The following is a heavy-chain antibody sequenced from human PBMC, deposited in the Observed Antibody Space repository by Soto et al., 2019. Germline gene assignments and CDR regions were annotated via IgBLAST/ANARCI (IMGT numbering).Heavy chain of an antibody. CDR2: IYYSGST. CDR3: ARADIVVVQAAIREGWFDP. D-gene: IGHD2-2*01. V-gene: IGHV4-31*03. Sequence: SETLSLTCTASGGSISSGGYYWSWIRQHPGKGLEWIGYIYYSGSTYYNPSLKSRVTISVDTSKNQFSLKLSSVTAADTAVYYCARADIVVVQAAIREGWFDPWGQGTLVTVYS. J-gene: IGHJ5*02. CDR1: GGSISSGGYY.